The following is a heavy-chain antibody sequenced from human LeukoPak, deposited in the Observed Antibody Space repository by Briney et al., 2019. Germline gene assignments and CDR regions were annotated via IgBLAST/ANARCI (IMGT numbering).Heavy chain of an antibody. CDR3: ARVGSGYTFDY. Sequence: SETLSLTCTVSGGSISSYYWSWIRQPPGKGLEWIRYIYHRGSTNYNPSLKSRVTISVDTSKNQFSLKLSSVTAADTAVYYCARVGSGYTFDYWGQGTLVTASS. CDR1: GGSISSYY. D-gene: IGHD3-22*01. J-gene: IGHJ4*02. V-gene: IGHV4-59*01. CDR2: IYHRGST.